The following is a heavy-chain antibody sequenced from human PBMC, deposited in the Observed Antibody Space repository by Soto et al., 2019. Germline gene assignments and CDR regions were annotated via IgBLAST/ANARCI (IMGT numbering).Heavy chain of an antibody. Sequence: QVQLQESGPGLVKPSQTLSLTCTVSGGSISSGGYYWSWIRQHPGKGLEWIGYIYYSGSTYYNPSLKSRVTISVDTSKNQFSLKLSSVTAADTAVYYCAHYYYDRLLLVGYFDYWGQGTLVTVSS. CDR3: AHYYYDRLLLVGYFDY. V-gene: IGHV4-31*03. J-gene: IGHJ4*02. CDR1: GGSISSGGYY. CDR2: IYYSGST. D-gene: IGHD3-22*01.